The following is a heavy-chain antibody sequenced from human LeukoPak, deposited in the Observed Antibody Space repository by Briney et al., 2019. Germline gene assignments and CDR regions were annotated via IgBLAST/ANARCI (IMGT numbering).Heavy chain of an antibody. CDR1: GGSISSYY. CDR3: ARSDRLFVLWAFDI. V-gene: IGHV4-59*01. Sequence: SETLSLTCTVSGGSISSYYWSWIRQPPGKGLEWIGYIYYSGSTNYNPSLKSRVTISVDTSKNQFSLKLSSVTAADTAVYYCARSDRLFVLWAFDIWGQGTMVTVSS. CDR2: IYYSGST. D-gene: IGHD2-8*02. J-gene: IGHJ3*02.